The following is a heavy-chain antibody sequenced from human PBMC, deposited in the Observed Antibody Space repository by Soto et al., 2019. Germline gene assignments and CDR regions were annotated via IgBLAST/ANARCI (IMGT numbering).Heavy chain of an antibody. V-gene: IGHV4-4*07. Sequence: QVQLQESGPGLVKPSETLSLTCTVSGGSISSYYWSWIRQPAGKGLEWIGRIYTSGSTNYNPSLKTRVTMSVDTSKNQFSLKLSSVTAADTAVYYCARDEEGGSGYDYYYFDYWGQGTLVTVSS. CDR3: ARDEEGGSGYDYYYFDY. J-gene: IGHJ4*02. CDR2: IYTSGST. D-gene: IGHD5-12*01. CDR1: GGSISSYY.